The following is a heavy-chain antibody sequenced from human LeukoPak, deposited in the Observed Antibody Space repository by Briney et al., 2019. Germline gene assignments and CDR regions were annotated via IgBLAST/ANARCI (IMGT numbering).Heavy chain of an antibody. Sequence: GGSLTLFCTASEHLINRYGMIWLRRAPGEGRQGISYINTSSRNKYYADSVRGRYTVSRDNHKLSLYLQMNSLTDADTAVYYCARDQGAKPDLWGQGTLVIVSS. V-gene: IGHV3-48*02. J-gene: IGHJ4*01. CDR3: ARDQGAKPDL. D-gene: IGHD1-26*01. CDR2: INTSSRNK. CDR1: EHLINRYG.